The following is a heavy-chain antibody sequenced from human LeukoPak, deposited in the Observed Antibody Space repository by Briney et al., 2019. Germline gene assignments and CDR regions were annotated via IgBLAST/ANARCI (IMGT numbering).Heavy chain of an antibody. Sequence: KPSQTLSLTCTVSGGSISSGGYYWSWIRQHPGKGLEWIGYIYYSGSTYYNPSLRSRVTISVDTAKNQFSLKVSAVTAADTAVYYCARDYYDSSGYFDYWGQGTLVTVSS. V-gene: IGHV4-31*03. D-gene: IGHD3-22*01. CDR2: IYYSGST. J-gene: IGHJ4*02. CDR1: GGSISSGGYY. CDR3: ARDYYDSSGYFDY.